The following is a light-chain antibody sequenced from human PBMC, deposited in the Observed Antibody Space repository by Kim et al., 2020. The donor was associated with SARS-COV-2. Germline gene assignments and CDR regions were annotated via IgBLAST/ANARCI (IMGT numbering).Light chain of an antibody. CDR2: QDT. Sequence: SVSTEESASITCSGDRLGHKYVCWYRHNPARSPEVVIYQDTKRPSAIRERFSSSSSGSTATLTIIGAEDVDESDYYCQVWDSTPTVFGGGTQLTVL. CDR3: QVWDSTPTV. V-gene: IGLV3-1*01. J-gene: IGLJ2*01. CDR1: RLGHKY.